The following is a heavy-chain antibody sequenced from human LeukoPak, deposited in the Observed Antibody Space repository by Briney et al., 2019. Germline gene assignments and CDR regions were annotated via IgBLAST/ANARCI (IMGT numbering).Heavy chain of an antibody. J-gene: IGHJ4*02. CDR2: IYPGDSNT. D-gene: IGHD2-21*02. CDR3: ARQPLVRDCGGDCEFDY. CDR1: GYSFSNYW. V-gene: IGHV5-51*01. Sequence: RGESLKISCKGSGYSFSNYWIGWVRQLPGKGLEWMGIIYPGDSNTRYSPSFQGQVTISADKSISTAYLQWTSLKASDTAIYYCARQPLVRDCGGDCEFDYWGQGTRVSVSS.